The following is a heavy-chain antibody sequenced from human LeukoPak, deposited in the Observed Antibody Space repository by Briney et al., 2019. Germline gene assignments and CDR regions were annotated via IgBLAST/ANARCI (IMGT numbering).Heavy chain of an antibody. CDR2: INHSGST. J-gene: IGHJ6*03. V-gene: IGHV4-34*01. Sequence: SETLSLTCAVYGGSFSGFYWSWIRQPPGKGLEWIGEINHSGSTNYNPSLKSRVTLSVDTSKNQFSLKLSSVTDADKAVYFCARGISWYNYYYYYMDVWGKGTTVTVSS. CDR1: GGSFSGFY. D-gene: IGHD6-13*01. CDR3: ARGISWYNYYYYYMDV.